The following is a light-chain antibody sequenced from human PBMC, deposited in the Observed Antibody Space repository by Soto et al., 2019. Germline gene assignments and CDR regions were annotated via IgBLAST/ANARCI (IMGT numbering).Light chain of an antibody. Sequence: QSVLTQPPSVSAAPGQKVTISCPGSSSNIGSNFGSWYQQLPGTAPKLLIYDNDKRPSGIPDRFSGSKSGTSATLGITGLQTGDEADYYCGTWDSSLSAVVFGGGTKVTVL. CDR3: GTWDSSLSAVV. CDR1: SSNIGSNF. CDR2: DND. J-gene: IGLJ2*01. V-gene: IGLV1-51*01.